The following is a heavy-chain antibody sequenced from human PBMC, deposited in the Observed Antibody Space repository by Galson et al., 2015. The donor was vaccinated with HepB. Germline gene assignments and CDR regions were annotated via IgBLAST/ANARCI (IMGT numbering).Heavy chain of an antibody. CDR2: ISYDESQK. D-gene: IGHD1-1*01. Sequence: SLRLSCAASGFMFDTYAMHWVRQAPGKGLEWVAIISYDESQKYYAASVKGRFTISRDNSKNTLFLHMKNLRLDDTAVYYRAREERRGASYYLDSWGQGTLVTVSA. J-gene: IGHJ4*02. CDR3: AREERRGASYYLDS. V-gene: IGHV3-30*14. CDR1: GFMFDTYA.